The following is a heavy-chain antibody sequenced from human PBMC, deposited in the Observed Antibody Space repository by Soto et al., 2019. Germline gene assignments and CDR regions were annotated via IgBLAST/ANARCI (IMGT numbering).Heavy chain of an antibody. CDR3: AREIYCTNGVCPNWFDP. CDR2: IYYSGST. D-gene: IGHD2-8*01. Sequence: LSLTCTVSGGSISSGGYYWSWIRQHPGKGLEWIGYIYYSGSTYYNPSLKSRVTISVDTSKNQFSLKLSSVTAADTAVYYCAREIYCTNGVCPNWFDPWGQGTLVTVSS. J-gene: IGHJ5*02. CDR1: GGSISSGGYY. V-gene: IGHV4-31*03.